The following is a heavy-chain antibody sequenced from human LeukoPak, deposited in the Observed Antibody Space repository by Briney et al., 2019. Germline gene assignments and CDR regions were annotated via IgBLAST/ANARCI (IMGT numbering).Heavy chain of an antibody. J-gene: IGHJ4*02. D-gene: IGHD6-19*01. CDR2: IYYSGST. V-gene: IGHV4-59*01. Sequence: ASETLSLTCTVSGGSISSYCWSWIRQPPGKGLGWMGYIYYSGSTNYNPSLRSRVPISVEMSKPQSSLKLRSVPAADTAVYYCARGGYSSCWYVFDYWGQATLVTVSS. CDR3: ARGGYSSCWYVFDY. CDR1: GGSISSYC.